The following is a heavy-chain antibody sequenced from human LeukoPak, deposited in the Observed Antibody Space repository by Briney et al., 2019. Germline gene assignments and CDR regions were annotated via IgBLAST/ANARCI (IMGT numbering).Heavy chain of an antibody. CDR2: IYHSGST. V-gene: IGHV4-38-2*02. J-gene: IGHJ6*03. D-gene: IGHD6-19*01. Sequence: SETLSLTCTVSGYSISSGYYWGWIRQPPGKGLEWIGSIYHSGSTYYNPSLKSRVTISVDTSKNQFSLKLSSVTAADTAVYYCARVYSSGWYYYYYMDVWGKGTTVTVSS. CDR3: ARVYSSGWYYYYYMDV. CDR1: GYSISSGYY.